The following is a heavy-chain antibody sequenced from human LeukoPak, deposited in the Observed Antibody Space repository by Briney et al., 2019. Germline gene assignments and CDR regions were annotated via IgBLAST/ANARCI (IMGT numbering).Heavy chain of an antibody. CDR2: INPSGGST. J-gene: IGHJ4*02. CDR1: GYTFTSYY. Sequence: ASVKVSCKASGYTFTSYYMHWVRQAPGQGLEWMGIINPSGGSTSYAQKFQGRVTMTRDTSTSTVYMELSSLRSEDTAGYYCVTTNNDIAAPDYWGQGTLVTVSS. V-gene: IGHV1-46*01. CDR3: VTTNNDIAAPDY. D-gene: IGHD6-25*01.